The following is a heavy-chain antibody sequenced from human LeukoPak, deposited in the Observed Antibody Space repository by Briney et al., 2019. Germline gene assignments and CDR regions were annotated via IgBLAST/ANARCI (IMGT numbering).Heavy chain of an antibody. Sequence: ASVKVSCTASGYIFTNYGITWVRQAPGQGLERMGWINTNNGNTNYAQKLQGRVTMTTDTSTTTTYMELRSLRSDDTAVYYCARGPIAAAGDYWGHGTLVTVSS. J-gene: IGHJ4*01. CDR1: GYIFTNYG. CDR3: ARGPIAAAGDY. CDR2: INTNNGNT. V-gene: IGHV1-18*01. D-gene: IGHD6-13*01.